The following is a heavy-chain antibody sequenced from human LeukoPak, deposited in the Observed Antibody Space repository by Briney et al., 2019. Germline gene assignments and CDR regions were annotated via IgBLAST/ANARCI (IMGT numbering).Heavy chain of an antibody. J-gene: IGHJ4*02. CDR2: IRYNGNDK. CDR3: AKDWGSGWNTGDY. V-gene: IGHV3-30*02. D-gene: IGHD6-19*01. CDR1: GFTFSSYG. Sequence: GGSLRLSCAASGFTFSSYGMHWVRQAPGKGLEWVAFIRYNGNDKYYADSVKGRFTVSRDNSKNTLYLQMNSLRAEDTAIYYCAKDWGSGWNTGDYWGQGPLVTVSS.